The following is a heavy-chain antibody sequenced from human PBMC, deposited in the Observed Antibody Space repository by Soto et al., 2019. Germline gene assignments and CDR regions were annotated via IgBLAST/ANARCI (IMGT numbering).Heavy chain of an antibody. Sequence: QVQLVQSGAEVKKPGASVKVSCKASGYTFTSYAMHWVRQAPGQSLEWMGWINAANGNTKYSQKFQGRVTITRDTSARTAYMELSSLRSEDTAVYYCARDEAAGTWGYWGQGTLVTVSS. CDR3: ARDEAAGTWGY. D-gene: IGHD1-1*01. V-gene: IGHV1-3*01. CDR1: GYTFTSYA. CDR2: INAANGNT. J-gene: IGHJ4*02.